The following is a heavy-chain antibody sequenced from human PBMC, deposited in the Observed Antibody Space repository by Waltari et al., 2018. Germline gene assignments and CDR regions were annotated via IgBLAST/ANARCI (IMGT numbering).Heavy chain of an antibody. CDR2: FDPEDGQT. V-gene: IGHV1-24*01. CDR3: ATVFSLDRGYSYGYHGMDV. Sequence: QVQLVQSGAEVKKPGASVKVSCKVSGYTLTELSMHWVRQAPGKGLEWMGGFDPEDGQTIYAQKFQGRVTMTEDTSTDTAYMELSSLRSEDTAVYYCATVFSLDRGYSYGYHGMDVWGQGTTVTVSS. D-gene: IGHD5-18*01. CDR1: GYTLTELS. J-gene: IGHJ6*02.